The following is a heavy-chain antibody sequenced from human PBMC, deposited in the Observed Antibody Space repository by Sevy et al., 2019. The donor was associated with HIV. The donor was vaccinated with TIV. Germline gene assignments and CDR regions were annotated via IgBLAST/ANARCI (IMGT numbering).Heavy chain of an antibody. CDR3: ANSRGRYDGSSWLYYYYLMDV. Sequence: GESLKISCAASGFTFSRHGMHWARQAPGKGLEWVAIISNDGSDKHYADSVKGRFTISRDNSKDTLYLQMNSLRLEDTVVYYWANSRGRYDGSSWLYYYYLMDVWGQGATVTVSS. V-gene: IGHV3-30*18. D-gene: IGHD6-13*01. CDR1: GFTFSRHG. J-gene: IGHJ6*02. CDR2: ISNDGSDK.